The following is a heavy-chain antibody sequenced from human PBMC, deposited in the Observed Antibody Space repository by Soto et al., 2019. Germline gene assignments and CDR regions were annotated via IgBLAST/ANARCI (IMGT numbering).Heavy chain of an antibody. CDR3: ARDLSGWPIDY. CDR2: ISGSGGST. J-gene: IGHJ4*02. V-gene: IGHV3-23*01. Sequence: GGSLRLSCAASGFTFSSYAMSWVRQAPGKGLEWVSAISGSGGSTYYADSVKGRFTISRDNSKNSLYLQMNSLRAEDTAVYYCARDLSGWPIDYWGQGTLVTVSS. CDR1: GFTFSSYA. D-gene: IGHD6-19*01.